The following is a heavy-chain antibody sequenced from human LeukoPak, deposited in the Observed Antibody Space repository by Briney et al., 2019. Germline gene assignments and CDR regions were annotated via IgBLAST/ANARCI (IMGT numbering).Heavy chain of an antibody. V-gene: IGHV4-59*01. CDR2: IYYSGST. D-gene: IGHD3-10*01. CDR3: ARDRVNYYGSSYYYYGMDV. J-gene: IGHJ6*02. Sequence: SETLSLTCTVSGGSISSYYWSWIRQPPGKGLEWVGYIYYSGSTNYNPSLKSRVTISVDTSKNQFSLKLSSVTAADTAVYYCARDRVNYYGSSYYYYGMDVWGQGTTVTVSS. CDR1: GGSISSYY.